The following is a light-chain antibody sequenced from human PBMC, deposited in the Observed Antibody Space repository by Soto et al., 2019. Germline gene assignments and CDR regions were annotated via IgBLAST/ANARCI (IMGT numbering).Light chain of an antibody. Sequence: EIVMTQSPATLSVSPGERATVSCRASQSVSRNLAWYQQKPGQGPRLLVSGASTGATGIPARFSGSGSGTEFTLTISSLQSEDFAVYYCQQYNDWPWTFGQGTKVEIK. CDR3: QQYNDWPWT. CDR1: QSVSRN. V-gene: IGKV3-15*01. J-gene: IGKJ1*01. CDR2: GAS.